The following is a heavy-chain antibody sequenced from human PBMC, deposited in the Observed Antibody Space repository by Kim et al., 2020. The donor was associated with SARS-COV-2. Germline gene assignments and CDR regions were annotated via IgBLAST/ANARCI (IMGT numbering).Heavy chain of an antibody. D-gene: IGHD3-22*01. J-gene: IGHJ4*02. V-gene: IGHV3-9*01. Sequence: GGSLRLSCAASGFTFDDYAMHWVRQAPGKGLEWVSGISWNSGSIGYADSVKGRFTISRDNAKNSLYLQMNSLRAEDTALYYCAKDGSSGYSPYYYFDYWGQGSLVTVTS. CDR1: GFTFDDYA. CDR3: AKDGSSGYSPYYYFDY. CDR2: ISWNSGSI.